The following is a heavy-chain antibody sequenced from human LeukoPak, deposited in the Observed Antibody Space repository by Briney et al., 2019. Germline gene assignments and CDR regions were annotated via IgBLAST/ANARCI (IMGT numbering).Heavy chain of an antibody. D-gene: IGHD4-23*01. Sequence: GGSLRLSCVASGFTFSSYSMNWVRQAPGKGLEWVAVIWYDGSNKYYADSVKGRFTISRDNSKNTLYLQMNSLRAEDTAVYYCARAGDYGGNSGVYWGQGTLVTVSS. CDR3: ARAGDYGGNSGVY. J-gene: IGHJ4*02. CDR1: GFTFSSYS. CDR2: IWYDGSNK. V-gene: IGHV3-33*08.